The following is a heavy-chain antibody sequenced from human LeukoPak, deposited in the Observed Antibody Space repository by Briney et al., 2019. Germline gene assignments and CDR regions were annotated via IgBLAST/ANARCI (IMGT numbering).Heavy chain of an antibody. V-gene: IGHV3-7*03. Sequence: GGSLRLSRVASGFSFNNYRMTWVRQAPGKGLEWVANIKQDGSEKQYVDSVKGRFAISRDNAKKSLYLQINTLRAEDTAVYYCVRGPHIAATSYWGQGTLVTVSS. J-gene: IGHJ4*02. CDR3: VRGPHIAATSY. CDR1: GFSFNNYR. CDR2: IKQDGSEK. D-gene: IGHD6-25*01.